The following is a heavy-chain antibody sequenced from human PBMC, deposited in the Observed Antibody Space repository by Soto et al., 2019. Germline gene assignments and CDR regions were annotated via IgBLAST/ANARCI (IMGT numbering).Heavy chain of an antibody. D-gene: IGHD1-1*01. CDR2: ISWNSGSI. V-gene: IGHV3-9*01. J-gene: IGHJ6*03. Sequence: GGSLRLSCAASGFTFDDYAMHWVRQAPGKGLEWVSGISWNSGSIGYADSVKGRFTISRDNAKNSLYLQMNSLRAEDTALYYCAKVAKDWNDEGYYYYYMDVWGKGTTVTVSS. CDR3: AKVAKDWNDEGYYYYYMDV. CDR1: GFTFDDYA.